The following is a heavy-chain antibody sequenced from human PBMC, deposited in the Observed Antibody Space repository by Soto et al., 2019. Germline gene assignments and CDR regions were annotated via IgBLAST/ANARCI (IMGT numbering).Heavy chain of an antibody. D-gene: IGHD6-19*01. Sequence: SVKVSCKASGGNCTIHGVSCVLRSPLQWLEVMGGIMPIFGTTNYAQKFRGRVTITADEPTSTVYMELRSLRSEDTAVYYCARVSGRGWYNWFDPWGQGTPVTVSS. CDR2: IMPIFGTT. CDR1: GGNCTIHG. V-gene: IGHV1-69*13. J-gene: IGHJ5*02. CDR3: ARVSGRGWYNWFDP.